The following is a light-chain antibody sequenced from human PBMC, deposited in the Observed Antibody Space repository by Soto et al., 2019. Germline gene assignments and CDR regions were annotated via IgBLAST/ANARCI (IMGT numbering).Light chain of an antibody. CDR3: QQYNSCPLT. V-gene: IGKV1-39*01. CDR2: TAS. J-gene: IGKJ1*01. CDR1: QSISSY. Sequence: DMQTTQSPSTLSAYVSDGVTITCRASQSISSYLNWYQQKPGKAPKLLIYTASRLQSGVPSRFSGSGSGTDFTLTISRLQPEDFATYYCQQYNSCPLTFGHGTKV.